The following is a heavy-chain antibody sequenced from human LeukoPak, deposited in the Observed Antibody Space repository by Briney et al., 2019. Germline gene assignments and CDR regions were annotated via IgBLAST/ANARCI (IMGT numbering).Heavy chain of an antibody. CDR2: IYYSGST. CDR1: GGSISSYY. J-gene: IGHJ3*02. V-gene: IGHV4-59*01. Sequence: PSGTLSLTCTVSGGSISSYYWSWIRQPPGKGLEWIGYIYYSGSTNYNPSLKSRVTISVDTSKNQFSLKLSSVTAADTAVYYCARVGDSGSYFPLFAFDIWGQGTMVTVSS. CDR3: ARVGDSGSYFPLFAFDI. D-gene: IGHD1-26*01.